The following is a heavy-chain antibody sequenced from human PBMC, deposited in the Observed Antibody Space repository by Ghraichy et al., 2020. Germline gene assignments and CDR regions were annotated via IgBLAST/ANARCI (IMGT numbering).Heavy chain of an antibody. CDR3: ARLFIGGNDAFDI. V-gene: IGHV4-39*01. Sequence: SETLSFTCTVSGGSISSSSYYWGWIRQPPGKGLEWIGSIYYSGSTYYNPSLKSRVTISVDTSKNQFSLKLSSVTAADTAVYYCARLFIGGNDAFDIWGQGTMVTVSS. CDR2: IYYSGST. D-gene: IGHD1-26*01. CDR1: GGSISSSSYY. J-gene: IGHJ3*02.